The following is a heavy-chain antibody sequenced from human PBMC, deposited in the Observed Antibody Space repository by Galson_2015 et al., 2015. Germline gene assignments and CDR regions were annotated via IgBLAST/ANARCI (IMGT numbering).Heavy chain of an antibody. Sequence: SLRLSCAASGFTFSSYAMSRVRQAPGKGLEWVSAISGSGGSTYHADSVKGRFTISRDNSKNTLYLQMNSLRAEDTGVYYCARGPLRYFDWLLHGGAFDIWGQGTMVTVSS. J-gene: IGHJ3*02. CDR1: GFTFSSYA. CDR3: ARGPLRYFDWLLHGGAFDI. CDR2: ISGSGGST. V-gene: IGHV3-23*01. D-gene: IGHD3-9*01.